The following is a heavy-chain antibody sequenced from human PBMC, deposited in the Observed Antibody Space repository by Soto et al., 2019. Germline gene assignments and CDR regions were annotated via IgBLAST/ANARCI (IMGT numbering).Heavy chain of an antibody. Sequence: LSLTCTVSGGSVSSGSYYWSWIRQPPGKGLEWIGYIYYSGSTNYNPSLKSRVTISVDTSKNQFSLKLSSVTAADTAVYYCAREGQLAPGWPMYNWFDPWGQGTLVTVS. J-gene: IGHJ5*02. CDR1: GGSVSSGSYY. CDR3: AREGQLAPGWPMYNWFDP. V-gene: IGHV4-61*01. CDR2: IYYSGST. D-gene: IGHD6-6*01.